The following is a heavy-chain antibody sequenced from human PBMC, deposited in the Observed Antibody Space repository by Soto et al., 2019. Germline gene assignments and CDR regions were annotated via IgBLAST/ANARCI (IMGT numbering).Heavy chain of an antibody. Sequence: SETLSLTCTVSGDSISSGNKYWSWIRQPPGKGLEWIGYTFSSGTTYYNPSLKSRLTMSLDASQNQFSLKLNSLTDADTAVYFCASLPSHFDHHYAMAVCGQGTTL. CDR2: TFSSGTT. V-gene: IGHV4-30-4*01. D-gene: IGHD3-9*01. CDR3: ASLPSHFDHHYAMAV. J-gene: IGHJ6*02. CDR1: GDSISSGNKY.